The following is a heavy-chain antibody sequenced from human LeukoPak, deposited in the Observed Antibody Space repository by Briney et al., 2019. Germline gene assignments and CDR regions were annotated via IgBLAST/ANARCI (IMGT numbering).Heavy chain of an antibody. J-gene: IGHJ4*02. CDR1: GGTFSSYA. CDR2: IIPIFGTA. D-gene: IGHD3-10*01. Sequence: SVKVSCKASGGTFSSYAISWVRQAPGPGPEWMGGIIPIFGTANYAQKFQGRVTITTDESTSTAYMELSSLRSEDTAVYYCARVAGSGSYDYWGQGTLVTVSS. V-gene: IGHV1-69*05. CDR3: ARVAGSGSYDY.